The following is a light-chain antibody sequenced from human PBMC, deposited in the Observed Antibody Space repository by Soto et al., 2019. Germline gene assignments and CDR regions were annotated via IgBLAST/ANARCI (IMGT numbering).Light chain of an antibody. CDR3: AAWDDSLNGYV. CDR1: SSNIGSTT. V-gene: IGLV1-44*01. Sequence: QSALTQPPSASGTPGQRVTISCSGSSSNIGSTTVNWYQQLPGTAPKLLIYSNNQRPSGAPDRFSGSKSGTSASLAIGGLQSEDEADYYCAAWDDSLNGYVFGTGTKVTVL. J-gene: IGLJ1*01. CDR2: SNN.